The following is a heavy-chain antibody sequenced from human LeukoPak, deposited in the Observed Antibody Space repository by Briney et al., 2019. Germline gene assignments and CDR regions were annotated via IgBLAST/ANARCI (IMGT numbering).Heavy chain of an antibody. V-gene: IGHV1-2*02. CDR1: GYTFTGYY. CDR2: INPNSGGT. Sequence: GASVKVSCKASGYTFTGYYMHWVRQAPGQGLEWMGWINPNSGGTNYAQKFQGRVTMTRNTSISTAYMELSSLRSEDTAVYYCARGPRTPTYYYDSSGYINYYYYGMGVWGQGTTVTVSS. D-gene: IGHD3-22*01. CDR3: ARGPRTPTYYYDSSGYINYYYYGMGV. J-gene: IGHJ6*02.